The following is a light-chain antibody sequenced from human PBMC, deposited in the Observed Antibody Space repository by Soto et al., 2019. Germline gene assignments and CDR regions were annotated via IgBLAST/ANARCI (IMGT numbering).Light chain of an antibody. Sequence: QSVLTQPASVSGSPGQSITISCTGTSSDVGGYTYVSWYQQHPGKAPKLMIYDVSNRPSGVSNRFSGSKSGNTASLTISGLQAEDEADYYCSSYTSSSTLVVFGTGTKLTVL. CDR1: SSDVGGYTY. V-gene: IGLV2-14*01. CDR3: SSYTSSSTLVV. J-gene: IGLJ1*01. CDR2: DVS.